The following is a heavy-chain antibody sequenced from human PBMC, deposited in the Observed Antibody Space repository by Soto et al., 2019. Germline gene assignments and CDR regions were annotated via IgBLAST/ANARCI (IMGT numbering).Heavy chain of an antibody. D-gene: IGHD3-3*01. CDR2: MSNDGSNK. Sequence: GGSLRLSCAASGFTFSSFGMHWVRQAPGKGLEWVAVMSNDGSNKYYGNSVKGRFTISRDNSKNRLYLQMNSLRAEDTAVYYCAKASWRGYSSAVDHWGQGPLVNV. CDR1: GFTFSSFG. J-gene: IGHJ4*02. CDR3: AKASWRGYSSAVDH. V-gene: IGHV3-30*18.